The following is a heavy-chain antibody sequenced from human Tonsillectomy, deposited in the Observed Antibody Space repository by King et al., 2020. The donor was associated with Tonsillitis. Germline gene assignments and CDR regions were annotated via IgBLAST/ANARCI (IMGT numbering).Heavy chain of an antibody. D-gene: IGHD5-18*01. J-gene: IGHJ3*01. CDR1: GYRFTSYW. V-gene: IGHV5-51*01. Sequence: QLVQSGAEVKKPGESLKISCKGSGYRFTSYWIGWVRQMPGKGLEWMGIIHPGDSDTRYSPSFQGQVTISADKSITSAYLQWSSLKASDTAMYYYARAGGGYSYEGVFDLWGQGTMVTVSS. CDR2: IHPGDSDT. CDR3: ARAGGGYSYEGVFDL.